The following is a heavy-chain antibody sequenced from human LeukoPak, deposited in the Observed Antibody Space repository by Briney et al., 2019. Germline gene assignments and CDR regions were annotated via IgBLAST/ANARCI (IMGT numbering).Heavy chain of an antibody. J-gene: IGHJ5*02. CDR1: GGSISSYY. V-gene: IGHV4-59*08. D-gene: IGHD3-3*01. Sequence: SETLSLTCTVSGGSISSYYWSWIRQPPGKGLEWIGYIYYSGSTNYNPSLKSRVTISVDTSKNQFSLKLSSVTAADTAVYYCASLSSIFGVVIGDNWFDPWGQGTLVTVSS. CDR3: ASLSSIFGVVIGDNWFDP. CDR2: IYYSGST.